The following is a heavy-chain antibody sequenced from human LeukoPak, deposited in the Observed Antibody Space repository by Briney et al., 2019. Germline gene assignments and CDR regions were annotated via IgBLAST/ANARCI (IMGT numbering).Heavy chain of an antibody. D-gene: IGHD2-15*01. V-gene: IGHV3-48*02. CDR3: ARVFRWPGGFDP. Sequence: GGSLRLSCVSSGFTFSNYNMNWVRQAPGKGLEWVSYISSGSSTIYYADSVKGRFTISRDNAKNSLYLQMNRLRDEDTAVYYCARVFRWPGGFDPWGQGTLVTVSS. CDR1: GFTFSNYN. CDR2: ISSGSSTI. J-gene: IGHJ5*02.